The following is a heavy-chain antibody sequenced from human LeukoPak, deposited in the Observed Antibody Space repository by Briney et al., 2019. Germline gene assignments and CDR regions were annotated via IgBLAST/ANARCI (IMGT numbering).Heavy chain of an antibody. Sequence: SETLSLTCAVYGGSFSGYYWSWIRQPPGKGLEWIGEINHSGSTNYNPSLKSRVTMSVDTSKNQFSLKLSSVTAADTAVYYCASLNSNIVVVPAAMGIWSNDAFDIWGQGTMVTVSS. D-gene: IGHD2-2*01. CDR1: GGSFSGYY. V-gene: IGHV4-34*01. J-gene: IGHJ3*02. CDR3: ASLNSNIVVVPAAMGIWSNDAFDI. CDR2: INHSGST.